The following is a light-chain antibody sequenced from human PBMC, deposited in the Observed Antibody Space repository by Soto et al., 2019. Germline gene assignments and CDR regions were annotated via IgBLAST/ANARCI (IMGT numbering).Light chain of an antibody. V-gene: IGKV3-20*01. CDR2: GAS. Sequence: EIVLTQSPGTLSLSPGERATLSCRANQSVSSSYLAWYQQKPGQAPRLLIYGASSSATGIPDRFSGSGSGTYFTLTISSLEPEDFTVYYCQQYGSSPGTFGQGTKLEIK. CDR3: QQYGSSPGT. J-gene: IGKJ2*01. CDR1: QSVSSSY.